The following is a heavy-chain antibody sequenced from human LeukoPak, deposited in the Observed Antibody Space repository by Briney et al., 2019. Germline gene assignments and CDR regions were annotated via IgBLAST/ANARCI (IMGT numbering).Heavy chain of an antibody. Sequence: GGSLRLSCAASGFTFSNYWMNWVRQAPGKGLVWVSRINNDGSTTPYADSVKGRFTISRDNAKNTLYLQMNSLGAEDTAVYYCTRELTTSPLFDYWGQGTLVTVSS. J-gene: IGHJ4*02. CDR3: TRELTTSPLFDY. CDR2: INNDGSTT. CDR1: GFTFSNYW. D-gene: IGHD1-14*01. V-gene: IGHV3-74*01.